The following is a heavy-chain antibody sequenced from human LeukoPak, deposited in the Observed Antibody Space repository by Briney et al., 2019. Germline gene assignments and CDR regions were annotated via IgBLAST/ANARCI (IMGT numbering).Heavy chain of an antibody. J-gene: IGHJ4*02. D-gene: IGHD3-10*01. V-gene: IGHV3-30*18. CDR1: GFTFSGYG. CDR2: ISYDGTNK. CDR3: AKDGDSGDFDY. Sequence: PGGSLRLSCAVSGFTFSGYGMHWVRQAPGKGLEWMAVISYDGTNKYYADSVKGRFTISRDNSKNTLYLQMNSLRAEDTAVYYCAKDGDSGDFDYWGQGTLVTVSS.